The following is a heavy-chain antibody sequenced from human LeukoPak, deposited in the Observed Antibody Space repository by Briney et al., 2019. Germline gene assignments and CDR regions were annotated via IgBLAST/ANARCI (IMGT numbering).Heavy chain of an antibody. CDR1: GFTFSNFG. J-gene: IGHJ4*02. CDR3: ARNTNWAFDY. D-gene: IGHD7-27*01. Sequence: GGSLRLSCAASGFTFSNFGMNWVRQAPGKGLEWVSSITSSSSYIYYADSVKGRFTISRDNTNNSLYLEMNSLRAEDTAVYYCARNTNWAFDYWGQGTLVTVSS. CDR2: ITSSSSYI. V-gene: IGHV3-21*01.